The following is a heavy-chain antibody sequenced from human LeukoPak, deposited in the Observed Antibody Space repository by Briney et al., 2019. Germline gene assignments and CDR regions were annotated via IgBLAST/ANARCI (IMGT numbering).Heavy chain of an antibody. J-gene: IGHJ4*02. CDR1: GYTVTEVS. D-gene: IGHD6-25*01. V-gene: IGHV1-24*01. CDR3: ATEAVSLVSSGYRNFDY. CDR2: FDPEEGEI. Sequence: ASVKVSCKVSGYTVTEVSMQWVRQAPGKGLEWMGGFDPEEGEIVYAQKFQGRITMTEDTSTDTAFMDLSSLRPEDTAIYYCATEAVSLVSSGYRNFDYWRQGTLVTVSS.